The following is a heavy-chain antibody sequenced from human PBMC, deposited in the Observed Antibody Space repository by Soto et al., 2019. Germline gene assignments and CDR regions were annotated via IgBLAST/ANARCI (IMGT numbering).Heavy chain of an antibody. CDR2: INHSGST. V-gene: IGHV4-34*01. CDR3: ARRGDYSRALDY. J-gene: IGHJ4*02. Sequence: PSETLSLTCAVYGGSFSGYYWSWIRQPPGKGLEWIGEINHSGSTNYNPSLKSRVTISVDTSKNQFSLNLSSVTAADTAVYYCARRGDYSRALDYWGQGTLFTSSS. D-gene: IGHD6-25*01. CDR1: GGSFSGYY.